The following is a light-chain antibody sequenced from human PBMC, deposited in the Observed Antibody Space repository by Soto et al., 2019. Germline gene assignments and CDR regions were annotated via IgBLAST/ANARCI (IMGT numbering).Light chain of an antibody. J-gene: IGKJ1*01. CDR2: ASS. CDR3: QQTYSNPRT. V-gene: IGKV1-39*01. CDR1: QSISIY. Sequence: DIQMTQSPSSLSASVGARVTITCRTSQSISIYLNWYQQIPGKAPKLLIYASSNLHTGVPSRFSGSASGTDFTLTISSLQPEDSATYYCQQTYSNPRTFGQGTKVDIK.